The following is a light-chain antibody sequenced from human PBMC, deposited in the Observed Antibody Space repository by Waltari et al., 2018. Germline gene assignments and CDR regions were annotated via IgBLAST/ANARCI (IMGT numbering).Light chain of an antibody. CDR3: ATWDDSLNGRV. V-gene: IGLV1-44*01. CDR2: ANY. Sequence: QSVLTQPPLASVTPGQRVTISCSGNSSNIGINTVTWYQQLPGTAPKLLIYANYHRPSGVPDRFSASKSDTSASLAISGLQSEDEADYFCATWDDSLNGRVFGGGTKLAVL. CDR1: SSNIGINT. J-gene: IGLJ3*02.